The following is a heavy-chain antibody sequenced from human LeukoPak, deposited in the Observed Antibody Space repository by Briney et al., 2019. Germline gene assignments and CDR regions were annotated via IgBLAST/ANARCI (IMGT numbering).Heavy chain of an antibody. Sequence: ASVKVSCKASGYTFTGYYMHWVRQAPGQGLEWMGGINPNSGGTNYAQKFQGRVTMTRDTSISTAYMELSRLRSDDTAVYYCARDMITGTTDYYYGMDVWGQGTTVTVSS. J-gene: IGHJ6*02. V-gene: IGHV1-2*02. D-gene: IGHD1-7*01. CDR1: GYTFTGYY. CDR3: ARDMITGTTDYYYGMDV. CDR2: INPNSGGT.